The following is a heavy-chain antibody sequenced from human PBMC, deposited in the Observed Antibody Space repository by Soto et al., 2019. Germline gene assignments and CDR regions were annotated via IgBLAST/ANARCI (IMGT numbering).Heavy chain of an antibody. D-gene: IGHD3-3*01. CDR1: GFTFSSYS. CDR2: ISSSSSTI. J-gene: IGHJ4*02. V-gene: IGHV3-48*01. Sequence: EVQLVESGGGLVQPGGSLRLSCAASGFTFSSYSMNWVRQAPGKGLEWVSYISSSSSTIYYADSVKGRFTISRDNAKNSLYLQMNSLRAEDTAVYYCARDDFWSGKGYWGQGTLVTVSS. CDR3: ARDDFWSGKGY.